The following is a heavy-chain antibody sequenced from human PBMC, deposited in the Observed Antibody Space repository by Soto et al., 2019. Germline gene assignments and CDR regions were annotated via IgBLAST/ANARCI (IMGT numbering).Heavy chain of an antibody. D-gene: IGHD3-22*01. Sequence: SVKVSCKASGYTFTSYAISWVRQAPGQGLEWMGGIIPIFGTANYAQKIQGRVTITADESTSTAYMELSSLRSEDTAVYYCARGWTRYYYDSSGYGDVFDIWGQGTMVTVSS. J-gene: IGHJ3*02. CDR1: GYTFTSYA. CDR3: ARGWTRYYYDSSGYGDVFDI. CDR2: IIPIFGTA. V-gene: IGHV1-69*13.